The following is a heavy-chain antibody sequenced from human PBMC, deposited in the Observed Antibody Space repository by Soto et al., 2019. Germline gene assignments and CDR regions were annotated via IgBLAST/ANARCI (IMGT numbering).Heavy chain of an antibody. V-gene: IGHV3-53*02. CDR3: ASGQQVILRYYYGLDV. J-gene: IGHJ6*02. D-gene: IGHD6-13*01. CDR1: GFTVSTNY. Sequence: EVQLVETGGGLIQPGGSPGLSCAVSGFTVSTNYMSWVRQAPGKGLEWVSVIYYDDGSTYYADSVKGRFSISRDSSRNTLYLQMNSLRAEDTAVYYCASGQQVILRYYYGLDVWGQGTTVTVSS. CDR2: IYYDDGST.